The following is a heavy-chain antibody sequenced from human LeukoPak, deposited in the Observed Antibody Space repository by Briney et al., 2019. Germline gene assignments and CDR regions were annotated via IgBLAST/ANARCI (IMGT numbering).Heavy chain of an antibody. J-gene: IGHJ4*02. V-gene: IGHV3-21*01. CDR2: ISSSSIYI. CDR3: AKGRKYGGNSHYFDY. Sequence: GGSLRLSCAASGFTFSSYSTNWVRQAPGKGLEWVSSISSSSIYIYYADSVKGRFTISRDNAKNSLYLQMNSLRAEDTAVYYCAKGRKYGGNSHYFDYWGQGTLVTVSS. CDR1: GFTFSSYS. D-gene: IGHD4-23*01.